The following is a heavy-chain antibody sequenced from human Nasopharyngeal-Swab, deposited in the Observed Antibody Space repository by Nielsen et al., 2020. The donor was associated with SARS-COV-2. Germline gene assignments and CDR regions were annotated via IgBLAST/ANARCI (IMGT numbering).Heavy chain of an antibody. D-gene: IGHD6-19*01. CDR2: TSYSGGT. Sequence: RQATGKGLEWIGYTSYSGGTNYHPSLKSRVTMSSATSKNQFSLRLTSVTAADTAVYYCARGRVEQWLVLNWFDPWGQGTLVTVSS. V-gene: IGHV4-59*01. J-gene: IGHJ5*02. CDR3: ARGRVEQWLVLNWFDP.